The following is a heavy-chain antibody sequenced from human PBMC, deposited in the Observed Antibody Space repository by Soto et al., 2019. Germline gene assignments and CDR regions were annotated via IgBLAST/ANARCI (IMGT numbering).Heavy chain of an antibody. D-gene: IGHD6-19*01. J-gene: IGHJ4*02. CDR2: ISSSSSYI. CDR1: GFTFSSYS. CDR3: ARDPRYSSGWYYFDY. Sequence: EVQLVESGGGLVKPGGSLRLSCAASGFTFSSYSMNWVRQAPGKGLEWVSSISSSSSYIYYADSVKGRFTISRDNAKNSLYLQMNSLRAEDSAVYYCARDPRYSSGWYYFDYWGQGTLVTVSS. V-gene: IGHV3-21*01.